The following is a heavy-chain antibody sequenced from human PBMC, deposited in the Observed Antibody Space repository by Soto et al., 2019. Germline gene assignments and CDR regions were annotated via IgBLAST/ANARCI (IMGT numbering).Heavy chain of an antibody. CDR2: IYYSGST. Sequence: QVQLQESGPGLVKPSQTLSLTCTVSGGSISSGGYYWSWIRQDPGKGLEWIGYIYYSGSTYYNPSLKSRVTISVDTSKNQFSLKLSSVTAADTAVYYCARVSGTMVRGVNFLSVDYWGQGTLVTVSS. D-gene: IGHD3-10*01. J-gene: IGHJ4*02. V-gene: IGHV4-31*03. CDR1: GGSISSGGYY. CDR3: ARVSGTMVRGVNFLSVDY.